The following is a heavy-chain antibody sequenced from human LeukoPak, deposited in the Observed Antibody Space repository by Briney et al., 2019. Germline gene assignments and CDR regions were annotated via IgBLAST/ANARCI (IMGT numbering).Heavy chain of an antibody. CDR3: AIPPINNFWRDC. Sequence: ASVKVSCKASGYTFTGYYMHWVRQAPGQGLEWMGWINPNSGGTNYAQKFQGRVTMTRDTSISTAYMELSRLRSDDTAIYYCAIPPINNFWRDCWGQGALVTVSS. CDR1: GYTFTGYY. J-gene: IGHJ4*02. CDR2: INPNSGGT. V-gene: IGHV1-2*02. D-gene: IGHD1-1*01.